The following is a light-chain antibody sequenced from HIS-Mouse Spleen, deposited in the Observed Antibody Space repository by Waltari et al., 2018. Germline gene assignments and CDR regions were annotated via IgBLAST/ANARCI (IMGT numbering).Light chain of an antibody. CDR2: GAS. J-gene: IGKJ1*01. CDR1: QSVSSSY. CDR3: QQYDSSLWT. V-gene: IGKV3-20*01. Sequence: EIVLMQSPGTLSLSPGERATLSCRASQSVSSSYLAWYQQEPGQPPRLLIYGASSRGTSIPDRFSGSGSGTDFTLTISRLEPEDFAVYYCQQYDSSLWTFGQGTKVEIK.